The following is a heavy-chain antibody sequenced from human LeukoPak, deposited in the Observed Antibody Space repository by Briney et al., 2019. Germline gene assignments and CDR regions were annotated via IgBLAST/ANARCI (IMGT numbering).Heavy chain of an antibody. V-gene: IGHV4-59*01. CDR1: GGSISRYY. D-gene: IGHD3-22*01. CDR3: ARAMYYYDSSGYYPDAFDI. Sequence: SETLSLTCPVSGGSISRYYWSWLRQPPGKGLEWIGYIYYSGSTNYNPSLKSRVTISVDTSKNQFSLKLSSVTAADTAVYYCARAMYYYDSSGYYPDAFDIWGQGTMVTVSS. CDR2: IYYSGST. J-gene: IGHJ3*02.